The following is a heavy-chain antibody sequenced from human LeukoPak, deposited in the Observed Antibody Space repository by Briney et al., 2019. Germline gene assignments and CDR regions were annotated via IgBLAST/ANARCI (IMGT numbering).Heavy chain of an antibody. CDR3: ARSSHYVILTGYSEEDAFDI. Sequence: GGSLTLSCAASGFTISSNYMSWIRQAPGKGLEWVSVIYSGGSTDHAASVKSRFTISRDHSKNTLYLQMTNLRIKDTAVYYCARSSHYVILTGYSEEDAFDIWGQGTMVTVSS. CDR2: IYSGGST. J-gene: IGHJ3*02. CDR1: GFTISSNY. V-gene: IGHV3-53*01. D-gene: IGHD3-9*01.